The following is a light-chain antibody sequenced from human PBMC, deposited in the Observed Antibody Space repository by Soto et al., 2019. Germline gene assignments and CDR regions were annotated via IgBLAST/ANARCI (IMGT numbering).Light chain of an antibody. Sequence: EIMMTQSPGTLSASPGERATLSCRASQSVSSNLAWYQQKPGQAPMLLIYAVSTSATGIPARFSGSGSGTEFTLTISSLQSEAFAVYYCQQYNKWPLTFGQGTKVEIK. J-gene: IGKJ1*01. V-gene: IGKV3-15*01. CDR3: QQYNKWPLT. CDR2: AVS. CDR1: QSVSSN.